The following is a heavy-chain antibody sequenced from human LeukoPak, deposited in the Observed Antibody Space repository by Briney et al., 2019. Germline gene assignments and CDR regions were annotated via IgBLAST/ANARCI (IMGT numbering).Heavy chain of an antibody. D-gene: IGHD2-2*02. CDR3: ARGSYCSSTSCYTAALY. V-gene: IGHV1-2*02. CDR2: INSNSGGT. J-gene: IGHJ4*02. CDR1: GYTFTDYY. Sequence: ASVKVSCKASGYTFTDYYIHWLRQAPGQGLEWMGWINSNSGGTNNAQKFQGRVTMTRDTSISTAYMELSRLRSDDTAVYYCARGSYCSSTSCYTAALYWGQGTLVTVSS.